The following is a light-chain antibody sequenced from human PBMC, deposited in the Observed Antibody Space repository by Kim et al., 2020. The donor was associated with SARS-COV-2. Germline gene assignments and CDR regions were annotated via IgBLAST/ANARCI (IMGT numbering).Light chain of an antibody. J-gene: IGKJ5*01. CDR2: GAS. CDR1: QSVSSN. CDR3: QQYNNWLT. V-gene: IGKV3-15*01. Sequence: SVAPGERATLPCRASQSVSSNLAWYQQKPGQAPRLLIYGASTRATGIPARFSGSGSGTEFTLTISSLQSEDFAVYYCQQYNNWLTFGQGTRLEIK.